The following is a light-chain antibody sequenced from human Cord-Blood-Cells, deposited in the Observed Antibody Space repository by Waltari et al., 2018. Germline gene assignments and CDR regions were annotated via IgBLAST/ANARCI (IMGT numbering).Light chain of an antibody. CDR3: QAWDSSTGV. V-gene: IGLV3-1*01. Sequence: SYELTQPPSVSVSPGQTASITCSGDKLGDKYACWYQQKPGQSPVLVIYQDSKRPSGIPGRFSGSNYGNTATLTISGTQAMDEADYYCQAWDSSTGVFGTGTKVTVL. CDR1: KLGDKY. CDR2: QDS. J-gene: IGLJ1*01.